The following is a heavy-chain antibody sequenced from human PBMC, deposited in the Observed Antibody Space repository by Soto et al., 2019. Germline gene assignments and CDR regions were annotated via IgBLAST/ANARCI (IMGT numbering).Heavy chain of an antibody. D-gene: IGHD3-16*01. CDR2: ICNSGTT. CDR1: GGSIRSYC. J-gene: IGHJ6*03. Sequence: SETLSLTCTVSGGSIRSYCWTWIRQPPGEGLEWIGCICNSGTTNYNPSLKSRVTISIDTHKNQFSLKLSSVTVADTALYYCARHWDYYYYYMDVWGKGTTVTVSS. V-gene: IGHV4-59*08. CDR3: ARHWDYYYYYMDV.